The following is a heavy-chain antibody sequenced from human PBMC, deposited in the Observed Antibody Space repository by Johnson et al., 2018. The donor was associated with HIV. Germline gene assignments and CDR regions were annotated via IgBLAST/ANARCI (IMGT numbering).Heavy chain of an antibody. CDR3: ARVRAGIAAAGRGDDI. CDR1: GFTVSSNY. Sequence: VQLVESGGGLVQPGGSLRLSCAASGFTVSSNYMSWVRQAPGKGLEWVSVLYSGGSTYYADSVKGRFTISRDNSKNTLYLQMNRLRAEDTAVYYCARVRAGIAAAGRGDDIWGQGTMVTVSS. CDR2: LYSGGST. J-gene: IGHJ3*02. D-gene: IGHD6-13*01. V-gene: IGHV3-66*01.